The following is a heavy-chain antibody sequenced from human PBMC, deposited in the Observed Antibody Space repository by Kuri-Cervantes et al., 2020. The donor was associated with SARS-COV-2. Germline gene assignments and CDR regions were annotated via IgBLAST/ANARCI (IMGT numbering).Heavy chain of an antibody. V-gene: IGHV1-2*02. CDR2: INPNSGGT. J-gene: IGHJ3*02. Sequence: ASVKVSCKASGYTFTDYYIHWVRQAPGQGLEWMGWINPNSGGTNYAEKFQGRGTMTRDTSISTAYMELSRLRSDDTAVYYCARDGGDAFDIWGQGTMVTVSS. CDR3: ARDGGDAFDI. CDR1: GYTFTDYY. D-gene: IGHD3-16*01.